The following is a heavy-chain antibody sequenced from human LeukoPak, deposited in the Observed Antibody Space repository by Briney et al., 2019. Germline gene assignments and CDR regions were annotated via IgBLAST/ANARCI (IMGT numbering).Heavy chain of an antibody. CDR3: VCYTGGGESDPEE. CDR2: IKQDGSER. CDR1: GFTFSTYW. J-gene: IGHJ4*02. Sequence: GGSLRLSCGASGFTFSTYWMTWLRQAPGRGLEWVANIKQDGSERYYVDSVKGRFTASRDNAKNSLYLQMNSLRAEDTAIYYCVCYTGGGESDPEEWGQGPVAIVSA. V-gene: IGHV3-7*01. D-gene: IGHD3-16*01.